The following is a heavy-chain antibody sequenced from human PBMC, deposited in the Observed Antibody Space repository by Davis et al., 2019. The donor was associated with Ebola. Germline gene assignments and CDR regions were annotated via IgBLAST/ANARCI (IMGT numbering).Heavy chain of an antibody. CDR1: GGTLSNYL. D-gene: IGHD1-7*01. V-gene: IGHV1-18*01. CDR2: ISVFNGNT. Sequence: ASVKVSCKTSGGTLSNYLISWVRQAPGQGLEWMGWISVFNGNTNYAQNLQGRVTMTTDASTSTAYMELSSLRSEDTAVYYCARGRDNWNYADMDVWGKGTTVTVSS. J-gene: IGHJ6*03. CDR3: ARGRDNWNYADMDV.